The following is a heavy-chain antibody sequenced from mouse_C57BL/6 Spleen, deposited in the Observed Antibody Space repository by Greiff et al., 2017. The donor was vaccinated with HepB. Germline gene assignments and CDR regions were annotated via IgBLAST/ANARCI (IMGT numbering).Heavy chain of an antibody. CDR2: IYPGDGDT. J-gene: IGHJ3*01. Sequence: VQLQQSGPELVKPGASVKISCKASGYAFSSSWMNWVKQRPGKGLEWIGRIYPGDGDTNYNGKFKGKATLTADKSSSTAYMQLSSLTSEDSAVYFCERRVAGSSYENWFAYWGQGTLVTVSA. V-gene: IGHV1-82*01. D-gene: IGHD1-1*01. CDR3: ERRVAGSSYENWFAY. CDR1: GYAFSSSW.